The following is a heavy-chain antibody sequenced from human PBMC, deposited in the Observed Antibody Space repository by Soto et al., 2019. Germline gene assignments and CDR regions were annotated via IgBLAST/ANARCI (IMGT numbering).Heavy chain of an antibody. D-gene: IGHD2-2*01. CDR2: INPSGGST. CDR1: GYTFTSYY. J-gene: IGHJ6*02. Sequence: ASVKVSCKASGYTFTSYYMHWVRQAPGQGLEWMGIINPSGGSTSYAQKFQGRVTMTRDTSTSTVYMELSSLRSEDTAVYYCARDPEAPVVVPAAHYYYYGMDVWGQGTTVTV. CDR3: ARDPEAPVVVPAAHYYYYGMDV. V-gene: IGHV1-46*01.